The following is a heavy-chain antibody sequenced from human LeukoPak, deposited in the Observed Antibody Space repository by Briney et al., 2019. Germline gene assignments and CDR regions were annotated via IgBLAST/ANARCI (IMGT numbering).Heavy chain of an antibody. Sequence: SETLPLTCTVSGGSISSAGYYCTWIRQHPGKGLEWIGYISYSGTTYYNPSLKSRVTISVDTSKNQFSLKLSSVTAADTAVYYCARSMSNYFVYWGQGTLVTVSS. CDR1: GGSISSAGYY. CDR2: ISYSGTT. CDR3: ARSMSNYFVY. J-gene: IGHJ4*02. V-gene: IGHV4-31*03. D-gene: IGHD2-21*01.